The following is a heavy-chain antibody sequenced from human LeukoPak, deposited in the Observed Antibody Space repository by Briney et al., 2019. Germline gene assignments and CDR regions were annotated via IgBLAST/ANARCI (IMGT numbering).Heavy chain of an antibody. Sequence: GRSLRLSCAASGFTFSSYAMSWVRQGPGKGLEWVSVMSGSGGSTYHADSVKGRFTISRDNSKNTLYLQMNSLRAEDTAVYYCAKDFCSSPTCSANYIDFWGQGTLVTVSS. V-gene: IGHV3-23*01. J-gene: IGHJ4*02. CDR1: GFTFSSYA. D-gene: IGHD2-2*01. CDR2: MSGSGGST. CDR3: AKDFCSSPTCSANYIDF.